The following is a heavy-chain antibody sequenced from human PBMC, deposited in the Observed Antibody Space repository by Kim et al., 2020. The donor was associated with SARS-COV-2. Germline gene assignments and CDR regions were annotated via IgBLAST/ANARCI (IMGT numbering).Heavy chain of an antibody. J-gene: IGHJ5*02. V-gene: IGHV1-18*01. D-gene: IGHD3-22*01. CDR1: GYTFTSYG. Sequence: ASVKVSCKASGYTFTSYGISWVRQAPGQGLEWMGWISAYNGNTNYAQKLQGRVTMTTDTSTSTAYMELRSLRSDDTAVYYCARVGSGYYVFGNWFDPWGQGTLVTVSS. CDR3: ARVGSGYYVFGNWFDP. CDR2: ISAYNGNT.